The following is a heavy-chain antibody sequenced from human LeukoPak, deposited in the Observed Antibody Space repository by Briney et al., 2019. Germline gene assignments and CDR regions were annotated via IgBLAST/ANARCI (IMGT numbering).Heavy chain of an antibody. J-gene: IGHJ6*02. D-gene: IGHD3-22*01. CDR2: ISSSGSTI. CDR1: GFTFSSYE. V-gene: IGHV3-48*03. Sequence: GGSLRLSCAASGFTFSSYEMNWVRQAPGKGLEWVSYISSSGSTIYYADSVKGRFTISRDNAKNSLYLQMNSLRAEDTAVYYCAGRNYDSLPYGMDVWGQGTTVTVSS. CDR3: AGRNYDSLPYGMDV.